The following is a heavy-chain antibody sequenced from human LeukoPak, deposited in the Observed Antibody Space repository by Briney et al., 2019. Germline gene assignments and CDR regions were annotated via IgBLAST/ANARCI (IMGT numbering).Heavy chain of an antibody. J-gene: IGHJ4*02. CDR2: IYYSGST. CDR3: ARDVLGIDSSGYYHLIDY. CDR1: GGSISSYY. V-gene: IGHV4-59*01. Sequence: SETLSHTCTVSGGSISSYYWSWIRQPPGKGLEWIGYIYYSGSTNYNPSLKSRVTISVDTSKNQFSLKLSSVTAADTAVYYCARDVLGIDSSGYYHLIDYWGQGTLVTVSS. D-gene: IGHD3-22*01.